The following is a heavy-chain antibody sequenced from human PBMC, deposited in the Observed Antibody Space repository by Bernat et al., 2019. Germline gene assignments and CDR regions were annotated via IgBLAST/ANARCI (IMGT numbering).Heavy chain of an antibody. D-gene: IGHD4-11*01. V-gene: IGHV3-15*01. Sequence: EAELVESGGDLVKPGGSLRLSCASSGFTFSSSWMSWVRQAPGKGLEWVGRIKSKAGGETTEYAAPVKGRFTISRDDSINTLYMQMNSLKSEDTAVYFCAADTVHPLAQIDHWGQGTLVTVSS. J-gene: IGHJ4*02. CDR2: IKSKAGGETT. CDR3: AADTVHPLAQIDH. CDR1: GFTFSSSW.